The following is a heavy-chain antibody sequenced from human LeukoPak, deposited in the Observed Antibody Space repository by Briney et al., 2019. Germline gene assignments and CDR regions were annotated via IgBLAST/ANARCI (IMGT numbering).Heavy chain of an antibody. CDR1: GFTFSSYS. J-gene: IGHJ4*02. V-gene: IGHV3-48*01. CDR2: ISSSSSTI. Sequence: GGSLRLSCVASGFTFSSYSMNWVRQAPGKGLEWVSYISSSSSTIYYADSVKGRFTISRDNAKNSLYLQMNSLRAEDTAVYYCARAGPYYDSSCYYHFLDYWGQGTLVTVSS. CDR3: ARAGPYYDSSCYYHFLDY. D-gene: IGHD3-22*01.